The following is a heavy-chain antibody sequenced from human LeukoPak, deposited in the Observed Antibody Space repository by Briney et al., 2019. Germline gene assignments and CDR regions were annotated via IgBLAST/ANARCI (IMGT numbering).Heavy chain of an antibody. Sequence: PGGSLRLSCAASGFTFSISAMNWVRQAPGKGLEWVSSISSSGDITYYADSVKGRFTISRDNAKNSLYLQMNSLRAEDTAVYYCAELGITMIGGVWGKGTTVTISS. CDR2: ISSSGDIT. CDR3: AELGITMIGGV. J-gene: IGHJ6*04. V-gene: IGHV3-23*01. D-gene: IGHD3-10*02. CDR1: GFTFSISA.